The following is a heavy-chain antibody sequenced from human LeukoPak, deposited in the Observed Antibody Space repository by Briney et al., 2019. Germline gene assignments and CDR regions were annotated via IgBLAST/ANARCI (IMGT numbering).Heavy chain of an antibody. D-gene: IGHD5-18*01. CDR2: ISYDGSNK. CDR3: AKDLKGYSYGYSHYYYYGMDV. V-gene: IGHV3-30*18. CDR1: GFTFSSYG. J-gene: IGHJ6*02. Sequence: GGSLILSCAASGFTFSSYGMHWVRQAPGKGLEWVAVISYDGSNKYYADSVKGRFTISRDNSKNTLYLQMNSLRAEDTAVYYCAKDLKGYSYGYSHYYYYGMDVWGQGTTVTVSS.